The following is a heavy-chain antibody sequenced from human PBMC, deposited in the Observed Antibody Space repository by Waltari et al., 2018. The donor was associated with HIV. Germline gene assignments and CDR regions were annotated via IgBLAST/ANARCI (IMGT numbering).Heavy chain of an antibody. V-gene: IGHV2-5*01. J-gene: IGHJ6*02. CDR1: GFSLSTSGVG. D-gene: IGHD3-3*01. CDR2: IYWNDDK. Sequence: QITLKESGPTLVKPTQTLTLTCTFSGFSLSTSGVGVGWIRQPPGKALEWLALIYWNDDKCYSPSLKSRLTITKDTSKNQVVLRMTNMDPVDTATYYCAHRRGTIFGVVDHYYYGMDVWGQGTTVTVSS. CDR3: AHRRGTIFGVVDHYYYGMDV.